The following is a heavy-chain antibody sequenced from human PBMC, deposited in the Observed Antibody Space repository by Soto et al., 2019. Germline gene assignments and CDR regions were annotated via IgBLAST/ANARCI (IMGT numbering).Heavy chain of an antibody. D-gene: IGHD3-3*01. CDR3: ARDTAPFGVARYYYYGMDV. CDR2: ISAYNGNT. Sequence: ASVKVSCKASGYTFTSYGISWVRQAPGQGLEWMGWISAYNGNTNYAQKLQGRVTMTTDTSTSTAYMELRSLRSDDTAVYYCARDTAPFGVARYYYYGMDVWGQGTTVTVSS. J-gene: IGHJ6*02. V-gene: IGHV1-18*01. CDR1: GYTFTSYG.